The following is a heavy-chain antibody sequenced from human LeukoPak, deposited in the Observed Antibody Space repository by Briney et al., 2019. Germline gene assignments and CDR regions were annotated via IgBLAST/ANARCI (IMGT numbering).Heavy chain of an antibody. CDR3: ATYSSGWYSYFDY. CDR2: INHSGST. Sequence: SETLSLTCAVYGGSFSGYYWSWIRQPPGKGLEWIGEINHSGSTNYNPSLKSRVTISVDTSKNQFSLKLSSVTAADTAVYYCATYSSGWYSYFDYWGRGTLVTVSS. J-gene: IGHJ4*02. CDR1: GGSFSGYY. V-gene: IGHV4-34*01. D-gene: IGHD6-19*01.